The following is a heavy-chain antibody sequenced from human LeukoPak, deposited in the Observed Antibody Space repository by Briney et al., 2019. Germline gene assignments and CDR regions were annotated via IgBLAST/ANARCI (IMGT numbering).Heavy chain of an antibody. CDR2: INPNSGGT. CDR1: GYTFTGYY. Sequence: GASVKVSCKASGYTFTGYYMHWVRQAPGQGLEWMGWINPNSGGTNYAQKFQGRVTMTRDTSISTAYMELSRLRSDDTAVYYCARANYGDSDVGDYWGQGTLVTVSS. V-gene: IGHV1-2*02. J-gene: IGHJ4*02. D-gene: IGHD4-17*01. CDR3: ARANYGDSDVGDY.